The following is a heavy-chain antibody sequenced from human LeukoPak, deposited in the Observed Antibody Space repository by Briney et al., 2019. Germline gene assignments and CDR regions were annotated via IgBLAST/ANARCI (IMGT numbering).Heavy chain of an antibody. Sequence: SVTVSFTCSGYTLTELSLHWVRQAPAKGHERMGGFDHEDGETIYAEKFQGRVTMTEDTSTDTAYMELSSLRSEDTAVYYCASMRAWTRSYPHFDYWGQGTLVTVSS. V-gene: IGHV1-24*01. CDR1: GYTLTELS. CDR3: ASMRAWTRSYPHFDY. D-gene: IGHD1-26*01. CDR2: FDHEDGET. J-gene: IGHJ4*02.